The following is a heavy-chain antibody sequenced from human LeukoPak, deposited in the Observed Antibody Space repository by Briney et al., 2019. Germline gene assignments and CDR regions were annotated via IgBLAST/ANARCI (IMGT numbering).Heavy chain of an antibody. CDR3: ARGRVTYYDFWSGYPYLDY. CDR2: INHSGST. V-gene: IGHV4-34*01. J-gene: IGHJ4*02. Sequence: SETLSLTCAVYGGSFSGYYWSWIRQPPGKGLEWIGEINHSGSTNYNPSLKSRVTISVDTSKNQFSLKLSSVTAADTAVYYCARGRVTYYDFWSGYPYLDYWGQGTLVTVSS. D-gene: IGHD3-3*01. CDR1: GGSFSGYY.